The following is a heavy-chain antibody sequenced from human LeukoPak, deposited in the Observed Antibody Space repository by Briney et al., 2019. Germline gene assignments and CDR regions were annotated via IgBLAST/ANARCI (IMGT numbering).Heavy chain of an antibody. D-gene: IGHD2-2*01. CDR2: IIPIFGTA. J-gene: IGHJ4*02. Sequence: SVKVSCKASGYTFTGYYMHWVRQAPGQGLEWMGGIIPIFGTANYAQKFQGRVTITADKSTSTAYMELSSLRSEDTAVYYCATVVPSWPTYYFDYWGQGTLVTVSS. V-gene: IGHV1-69*06. CDR3: ATVVPSWPTYYFDY. CDR1: GYTFTGYY.